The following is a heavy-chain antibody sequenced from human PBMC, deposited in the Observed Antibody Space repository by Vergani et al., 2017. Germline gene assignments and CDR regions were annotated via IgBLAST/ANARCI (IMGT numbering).Heavy chain of an antibody. V-gene: IGHV4-34*01. Sequence: QVQLQQWGGGLLKPSETLSLTCVVNGGSFTSYHWTWIRQSPGEGLEWVGDIDHTGRPDYNPSLKSRLTMSVDKSRNQFSLTFNSVTATDTAIYFCARVNTETNVHLYYYYYMDVWGQGTAVTVS. CDR3: ARVNTETNVHLYYYYYMDV. D-gene: IGHD4-11*01. CDR2: IDHTGRP. CDR1: GGSFTSYH. J-gene: IGHJ6*03.